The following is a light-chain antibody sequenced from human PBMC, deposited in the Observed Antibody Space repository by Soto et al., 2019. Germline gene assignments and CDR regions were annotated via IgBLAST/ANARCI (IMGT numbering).Light chain of an antibody. CDR2: DVS. CDR1: SSDVGGYNY. V-gene: IGLV2-14*01. Sequence: QSALTQPASVSGSPGQSITISCTGTSSDVGGYNYVSWYQQHPGKAPKHMIYDVSNRPSGVSNRFSGSKSGNTASLTISGLQAEDEADYYCSSYTSSSTQVFGTGTKVTVL. J-gene: IGLJ1*01. CDR3: SSYTSSSTQV.